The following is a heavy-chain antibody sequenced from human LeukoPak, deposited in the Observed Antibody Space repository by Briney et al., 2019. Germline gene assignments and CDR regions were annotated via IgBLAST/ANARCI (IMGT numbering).Heavy chain of an antibody. Sequence: GGSLRLSCAASGFTFSSYWMSWVRQAPGKGLEWVANIKQDGSEKYYVDSVKGRFTISRDNAKNSLYLQMNSLRAEDTAMYYCARDLGIADDAFDIWGQGTMVTVSS. J-gene: IGHJ3*02. V-gene: IGHV3-7*01. CDR3: ARDLGIADDAFDI. CDR1: GFTFSSYW. D-gene: IGHD7-27*01. CDR2: IKQDGSEK.